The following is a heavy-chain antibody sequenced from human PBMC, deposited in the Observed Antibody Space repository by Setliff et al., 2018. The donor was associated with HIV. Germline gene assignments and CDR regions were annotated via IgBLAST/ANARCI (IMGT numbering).Heavy chain of an antibody. J-gene: IGHJ4*02. Sequence: ASVKVSCKASGYTFTSYAMHWVRQAPGQRLEWMGWINAGNGNTKYSQEFQGRVTMTRKTSISTAYMELRSLRSDDTAVYYCARGYCSSTSCYGIYYFDNWGQGTPVTVSS. CDR2: INAGNGNT. CDR1: GYTFTSYA. CDR3: ARGYCSSTSCYGIYYFDN. V-gene: IGHV1-3*01. D-gene: IGHD2-2*01.